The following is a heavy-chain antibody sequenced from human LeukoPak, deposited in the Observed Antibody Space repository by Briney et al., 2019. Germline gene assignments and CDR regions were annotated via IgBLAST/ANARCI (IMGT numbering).Heavy chain of an antibody. CDR3: ARGSPMLRGRPFDY. CDR1: GFTFSSYW. J-gene: IGHJ4*02. CDR2: IKSDGST. D-gene: IGHD3-10*01. V-gene: IGHV3-74*01. Sequence: GGSLRLSCAASGFTFSSYWMHWVRQIPGKGLVWVSRIKSDGSTIYADSVKGRFTISRDNSKNTLYLQMNSLRAEDTAVYYCARGSPMLRGRPFDYWGQGTLVTVSS.